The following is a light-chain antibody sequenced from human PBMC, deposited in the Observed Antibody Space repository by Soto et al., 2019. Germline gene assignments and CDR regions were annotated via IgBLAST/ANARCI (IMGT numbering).Light chain of an antibody. J-gene: IGLJ1*01. CDR3: AAWDDSLNGYV. CDR2: SNN. CDR1: SSNIGSNT. V-gene: IGLV1-44*01. Sequence: QSALTRPPSASGTPGQRVTISCSGSSSNIGSNTVNWYQQLPGAAPKLLIYSNNQRPSGVPDRFSGSKSGTSASLAISGLQSEDEADYYCAAWDDSLNGYVFGTGTKATVL.